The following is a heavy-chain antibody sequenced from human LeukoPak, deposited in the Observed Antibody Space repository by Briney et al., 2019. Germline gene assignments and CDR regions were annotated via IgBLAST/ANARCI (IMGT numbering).Heavy chain of an antibody. CDR3: ARDFTTYSGSLDY. Sequence: PGGSRRLSCAASGFTFSSYAMHWVRQAPGKGLEWVAVISYDGSNKYYADSVKDRFTISRDNSKNTLYLQMNSLRAEDTAVYYCARDFTTYSGSLDYWGQGTLVTVSS. CDR2: ISYDGSNK. D-gene: IGHD1-26*01. CDR1: GFTFSSYA. V-gene: IGHV3-30-3*01. J-gene: IGHJ4*02.